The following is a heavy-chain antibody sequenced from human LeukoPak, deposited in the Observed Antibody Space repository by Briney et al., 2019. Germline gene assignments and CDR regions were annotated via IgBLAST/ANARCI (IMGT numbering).Heavy chain of an antibody. CDR3: AKVPGSYYDY. J-gene: IGHJ4*02. CDR2: ISGSGGST. CDR1: GFTFSSYA. D-gene: IGHD2-15*01. V-gene: IGHV3-23*01. Sequence: GGSLRLSCAASGFTFSSYAMSWVRQAPGKGLEWVSAISGSGGSTYCADSVKGRFTISRDNSKNTLYLQMNSLRAEDTVVYYCAKVPGSYYDYWGQGTLVTVSS.